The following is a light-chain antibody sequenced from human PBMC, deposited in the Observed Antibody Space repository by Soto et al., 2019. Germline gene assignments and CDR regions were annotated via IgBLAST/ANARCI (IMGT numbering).Light chain of an antibody. Sequence: IVLTQHPSMLCLPAGESATLSSRASQSISSYLAWYQQKPGQAARLLIYDASNRATGIPARFSGSGSGTDFTLTISSLEPEDFAVYYCQQRSNGTRITFGQGTRLESK. CDR1: QSISSY. J-gene: IGKJ5*01. CDR2: DAS. CDR3: QQRSNGTRIT. V-gene: IGKV3-11*01.